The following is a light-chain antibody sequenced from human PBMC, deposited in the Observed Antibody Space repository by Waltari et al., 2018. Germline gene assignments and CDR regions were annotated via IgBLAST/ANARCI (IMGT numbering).Light chain of an antibody. CDR3: QTWGTGIQV. Sequence: QLVLTQSPSASASLGASVKLTCTLSSGHSTYAIAWHQQQPEKGPRYLMKLNIDGSHIKGDGVPDRFSGSSSGTARYLTISNLQSEDEADYYCQTWGTGIQVFGGGTKLTVL. V-gene: IGLV4-69*02. CDR1: SGHSTYA. J-gene: IGLJ3*02. CDR2: LNIDGSH.